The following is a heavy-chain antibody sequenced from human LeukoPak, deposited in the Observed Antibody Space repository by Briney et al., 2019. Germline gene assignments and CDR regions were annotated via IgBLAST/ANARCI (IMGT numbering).Heavy chain of an antibody. CDR3: ARHRGYSYGIDY. CDR1: GYSFTSYW. D-gene: IGHD5-18*01. CDR2: IDPSDSYT. J-gene: IGHJ4*02. V-gene: IGHV5-10-1*01. Sequence: GESLKISCKGSGYSFTSYWISWVRQMPGKGLEWMGRIDPSDSYTNYSPSFQGHVTISADKSISTAYLQWSSLEASDTAMYYCARHRGYSYGIDYWGQGTLVTVSS.